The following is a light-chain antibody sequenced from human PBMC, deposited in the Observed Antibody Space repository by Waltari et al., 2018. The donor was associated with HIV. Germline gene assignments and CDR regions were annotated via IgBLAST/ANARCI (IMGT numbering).Light chain of an antibody. V-gene: IGLV1-47*01. J-gene: IGLJ3*02. CDR3: DAWDDSLSGRV. Sequence: QSVLTQPPSASGTPGQRVTISCSGSRSNIGNNDVYWFQQLPGTAPKLLIYRNNQRPSAVPDRFTGSKSGASVALAISGRRSEDEADYYCDAWDDSLSGRVFGGGTKLTVL. CDR2: RNN. CDR1: RSNIGNND.